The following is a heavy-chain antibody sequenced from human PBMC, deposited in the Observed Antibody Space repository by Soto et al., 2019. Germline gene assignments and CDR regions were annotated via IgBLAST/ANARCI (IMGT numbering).Heavy chain of an antibody. D-gene: IGHD6-6*01. V-gene: IGHV4-59*12. J-gene: IGHJ4*02. Sequence: QVQLQESGLGLVKPSETLSLTCTVFGGSIRPYYWSWIRQPPGKELEWIGYIYYTGSTNYSPSLKSRVTMSLDTSKNLLSLKLNSVTAADTAVYYCARGSPLSSSFPLDYWGQGSLVAVSS. CDR1: GGSIRPYY. CDR3: ARGSPLSSSFPLDY. CDR2: IYYTGST.